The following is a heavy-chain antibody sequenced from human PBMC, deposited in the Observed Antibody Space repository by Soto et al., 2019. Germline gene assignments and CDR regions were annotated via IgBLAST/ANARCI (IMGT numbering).Heavy chain of an antibody. J-gene: IGHJ3*01. D-gene: IGHD4-17*01. CDR3: AGSAVYGGGFDV. Sequence: EKQLVESGGALAQPGGSLRLSCVGSGFTFSIYALTWVRQAPGKGLEWVSLITNNGDTTFFGDSVKGRFSISRDNSKNTLYLQLERLSAGDTAVYYCAGSAVYGGGFDVWGQETMVAVSS. V-gene: IGHV3-23*04. CDR1: GFTFSIYA. CDR2: ITNNGDTT.